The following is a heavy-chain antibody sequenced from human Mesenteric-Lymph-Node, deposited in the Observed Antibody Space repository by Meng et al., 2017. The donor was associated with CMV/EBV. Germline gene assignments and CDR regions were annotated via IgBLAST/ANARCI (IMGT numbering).Heavy chain of an antibody. D-gene: IGHD3-9*01. V-gene: IGHV1-18*01. CDR2: ISAYNGNT. J-gene: IGHJ4*02. CDR1: GYTFTSYG. CDR3: ARVARYFDWLLPTY. Sequence: ASGYTFTSYGISWVRQAPGQGLEWMGWISAYNGNTNYAQKLQGRVTMTTDTSTSTAYMELRSLRSDDTAVYYCARVARYFDWLLPTYWGQGTLVTVSS.